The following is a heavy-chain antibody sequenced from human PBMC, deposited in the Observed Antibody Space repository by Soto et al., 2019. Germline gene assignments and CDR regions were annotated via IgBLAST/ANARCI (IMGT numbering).Heavy chain of an antibody. D-gene: IGHD6-13*01. CDR1: GGTFSSYA. Sequence: ASVQVSCTASGGTFSSYAISWVRQAPGQGLEWMGGIIPIFGTANYAQKFQGRVTITADKSTSTAYMELSSLRSEDTDVYYCANRRSSSWYLFDYWGQGTLVTVSS. J-gene: IGHJ4*02. CDR3: ANRRSSSWYLFDY. V-gene: IGHV1-69*06. CDR2: IIPIFGTA.